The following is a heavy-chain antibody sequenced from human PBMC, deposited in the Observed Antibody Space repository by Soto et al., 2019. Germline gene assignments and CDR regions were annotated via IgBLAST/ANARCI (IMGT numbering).Heavy chain of an antibody. CDR1: GFTFSSYS. CDR3: ARDKDWAFDY. CDR2: IFTTGTTI. D-gene: IGHD3-9*01. V-gene: IGHV3-48*03. Sequence: HPGGSLRLSCVASGFTFSSYSMVWVRQAPGKGLEWVSYIFTTGTTIYYADSVKGRFTVSRDNAKNSVFLLLNSLRAEDTAVYHCARDKDWAFDYWGQGTPVTVSS. J-gene: IGHJ4*02.